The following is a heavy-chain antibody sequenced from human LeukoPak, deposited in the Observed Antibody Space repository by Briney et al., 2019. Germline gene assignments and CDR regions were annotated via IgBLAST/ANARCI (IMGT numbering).Heavy chain of an antibody. CDR3: AARSTGVAATFDC. D-gene: IGHD2-15*01. J-gene: IGHJ4*02. Sequence: SETLSLTCSVSGGSISSYYWSWIRQPPGKGLEWIGYISYSGNTNYNPSLKSRVTISVDTSKNQFSLKLSSVTAADTAVYYCAARSTGVAATFDCWGQGALVTVSS. CDR1: GGSISSYY. CDR2: ISYSGNT. V-gene: IGHV4-59*01.